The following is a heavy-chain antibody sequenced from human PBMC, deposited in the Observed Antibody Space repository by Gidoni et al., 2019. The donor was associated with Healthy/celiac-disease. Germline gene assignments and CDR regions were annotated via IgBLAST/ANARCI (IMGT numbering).Heavy chain of an antibody. CDR3: AREGRAYCGGDCYRGAFDY. CDR1: GYTFTTYS. V-gene: IGHV1-46*01. J-gene: IGHJ4*02. CDR2: INPSGGSK. D-gene: IGHD2-21*02. Sequence: QVQLVQSGAEVKKPGVSVKVSCKASGYTFTTYSMHWVRQAPGQGLEWMGIINPSGGSKSYEQKFQGRVTMTRDTSTSTVYMELSSLRSEDTAVYYCAREGRAYCGGDCYRGAFDYWGQGTLVTVSS.